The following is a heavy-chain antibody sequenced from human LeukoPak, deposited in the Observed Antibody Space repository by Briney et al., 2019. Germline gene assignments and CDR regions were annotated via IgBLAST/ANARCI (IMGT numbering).Heavy chain of an antibody. CDR3: AREPDA. J-gene: IGHJ5*02. CDR1: GDSISGSNYH. Sequence: SETLSLTCTVSGDSISGSNYHWGWIRQPPGKGLEWLGTVHRTGRAFYNPSLRGRTTVSVDTSKNEFSLKLTSVTAADTAVYYCAREPDAWGQGILVIVSS. V-gene: IGHV4-39*07. CDR2: VHRTGRA.